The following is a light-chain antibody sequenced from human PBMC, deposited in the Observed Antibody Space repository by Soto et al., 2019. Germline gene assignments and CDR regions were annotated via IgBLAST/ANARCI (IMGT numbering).Light chain of an antibody. CDR1: SSDVGGYNY. J-gene: IGLJ1*01. V-gene: IGLV2-14*01. Sequence: QLVLTQPASVSGSPGQSITISCTGTSSDVGGYNYASWYQQHPGKAPKVMIYDVSNRPSGVSNRFSGSKSGNTASLTISGLQAEDEADYYCSPYTSSRTPHNVFATGTQVTAL. CDR2: DVS. CDR3: SPYTSSRTPHNV.